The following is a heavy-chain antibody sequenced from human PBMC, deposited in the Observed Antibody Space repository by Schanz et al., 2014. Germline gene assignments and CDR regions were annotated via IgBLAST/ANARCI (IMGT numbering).Heavy chain of an antibody. Sequence: EVQLVESGGGLAQPGGSLRLSCVASGFTFFGSFAMSWVRQAPGKGLEWVSAITGSGSKTYYADSVKGRFTIARDNSKNTLFLQMDSLRVEDTAVYYCMAMGRNTSHYFDHWGQGTLVTVSS. V-gene: IGHV3-23*04. CDR1: GFTFFGSFA. J-gene: IGHJ4*02. D-gene: IGHD1-1*01. CDR2: ITGSGSKT. CDR3: MAMGRNTSHYFDH.